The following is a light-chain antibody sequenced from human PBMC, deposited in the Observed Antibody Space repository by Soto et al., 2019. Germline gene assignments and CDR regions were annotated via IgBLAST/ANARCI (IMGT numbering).Light chain of an antibody. J-gene: IGKJ1*01. CDR2: GAS. V-gene: IGKV3-20*01. CDR1: QSVSSSY. Sequence: EIVLTQSPGTLSLSPGERATLSCRASQSVSSSYLVWYQQKPGQAPRLLIYGASSRATGIPDRFSGSGSGTDFTLTISRLEAEDFAVYYCQQYGSSPRTFGQGTKVEI. CDR3: QQYGSSPRT.